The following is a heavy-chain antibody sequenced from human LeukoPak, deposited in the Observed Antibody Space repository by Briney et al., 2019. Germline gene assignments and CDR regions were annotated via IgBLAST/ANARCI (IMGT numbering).Heavy chain of an antibody. V-gene: IGHV1-18*01. Sequence: ASVKVSCKASGYTFTSYGISWVRQAPGQGLERMGWISAYNGNTNYAQKLQGRVTMTTDTSTSAAYMELRSLRSDDTAVYYCAREAGYCSGGSCYADYWGQGTLVTASS. J-gene: IGHJ4*02. CDR2: ISAYNGNT. CDR1: GYTFTSYG. D-gene: IGHD2-15*01. CDR3: AREAGYCSGGSCYADY.